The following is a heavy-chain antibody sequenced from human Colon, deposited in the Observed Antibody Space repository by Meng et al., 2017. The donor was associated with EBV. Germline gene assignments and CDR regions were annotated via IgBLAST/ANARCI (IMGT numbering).Heavy chain of an antibody. D-gene: IGHD3-10*01. J-gene: IGHJ5*02. Sequence: QVHRLGSGPGLAKASQTLSLSCTVSGVSVATGRYDWSGIRQPPGKGLAWSAYIYYIGGTNYNPSLKSRLTISLDTSKNQFSLSLRSVTAADTAVYYCARVSGRSFDPWGQGTLVTVSS. CDR2: IYYIGGT. CDR1: GVSVATGRYD. CDR3: ARVSGRSFDP. V-gene: IGHV4-61*01.